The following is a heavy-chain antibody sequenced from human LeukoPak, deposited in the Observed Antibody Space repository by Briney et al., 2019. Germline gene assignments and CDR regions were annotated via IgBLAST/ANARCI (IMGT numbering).Heavy chain of an antibody. Sequence: GGSLRLSCVASGFSFTGVWMNWVRQAPGKGLEWVSAISGSGGSTYYADSVKGRFTISRDNSKNTLYLQMNSLRAEDTAVYYCAKGPHCSSTSCYLNYYYYGMDVWGQGTTVTVSS. CDR1: GFSFTGVW. CDR3: AKGPHCSSTSCYLNYYYYGMDV. V-gene: IGHV3-23*01. J-gene: IGHJ6*02. D-gene: IGHD2-2*01. CDR2: ISGSGGST.